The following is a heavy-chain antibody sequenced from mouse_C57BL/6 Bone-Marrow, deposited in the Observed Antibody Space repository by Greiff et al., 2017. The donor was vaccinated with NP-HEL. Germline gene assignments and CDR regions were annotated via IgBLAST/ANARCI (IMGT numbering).Heavy chain of an antibody. CDR3: ARSRGGYYGSSYD. CDR1: GYAFTNYL. V-gene: IGHV1-54*01. J-gene: IGHJ3*01. CDR2: INPGSGGT. D-gene: IGHD1-1*01. Sequence: VQLQQSGAELVRPGTSVKVSCKASGYAFTNYLIEWVKQRPGQGLEWIGVINPGSGGTNYNEKFKGKATLTADKSSSTAYMQLSSLRSEDSAVYFCARSRGGYYGSSYDWGQGTLVTVSA.